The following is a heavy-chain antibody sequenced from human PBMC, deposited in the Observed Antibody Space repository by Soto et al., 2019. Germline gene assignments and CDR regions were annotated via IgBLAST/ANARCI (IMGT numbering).Heavy chain of an antibody. CDR2: IWSDGSTK. V-gene: IGHV3-33*01. D-gene: IGHD3-22*01. CDR1: GFIFSSYG. CDR3: ARDDTMIGSGLYY. Sequence: QVQLVESGGGVVQPGRSLRLSCVASGFIFSSYGIHWVRQAPGKGLEWVAVIWSDGSTKYYADSVKGRFTIFRANSKNTLSLQMNSLGAEDTAVYYCARDDTMIGSGLYYWGQGTLVTVSS. J-gene: IGHJ4*02.